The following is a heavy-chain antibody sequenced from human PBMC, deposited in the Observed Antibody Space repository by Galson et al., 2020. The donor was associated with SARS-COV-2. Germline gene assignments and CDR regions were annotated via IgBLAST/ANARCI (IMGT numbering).Heavy chain of an antibody. V-gene: IGHV3-11*05. J-gene: IGHJ3*01. D-gene: IGHD3-16*01. CDR2: ISSDSRAYR. Sequence: AGGSLRLSCAASGFRFNDYYMSWIRQAPGKGLEWVSYISSDSRAYRSYADSVEGRFTVSRDNAKKSVFLQMNSLRPEDTAIYYCARESDNTGYHGTPFAAFDVWGQGIMVTVSS. CDR1: GFRFNDYY. CDR3: ARESDNTGYHGTPFAAFDV.